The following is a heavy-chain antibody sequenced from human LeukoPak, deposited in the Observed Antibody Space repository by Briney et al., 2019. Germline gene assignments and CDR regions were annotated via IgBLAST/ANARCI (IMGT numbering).Heavy chain of an antibody. Sequence: PGGSLRLSCAASGFTLSSYSMNWVRQAPGKGLEWVSSISSSSSYIYYADSVKGRFTISRDNAKNSLYLQMNSLRAEDTAVYYCARDPNPHYYYYGMDVWGQGTTVTVSS. V-gene: IGHV3-21*01. CDR3: ARDPNPHYYYYGMDV. CDR1: GFTLSSYS. J-gene: IGHJ6*02. CDR2: ISSSSSYI.